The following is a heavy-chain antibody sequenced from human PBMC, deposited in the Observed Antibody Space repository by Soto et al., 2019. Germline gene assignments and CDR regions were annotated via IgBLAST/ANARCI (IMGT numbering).Heavy chain of an antibody. Sequence: PSETLSLTCTVSGGSISSYYWSWIRQPPGKGLEWIGYIYYSGSTNYNPSLKSRVTISVDTSKNQFSLKLSSVTAADTAVYYCARLVGYCSSTSCWEDYYYYMDVWGKGTTVTVSS. CDR2: IYYSGST. V-gene: IGHV4-59*08. J-gene: IGHJ6*03. CDR1: GGSISSYY. D-gene: IGHD2-2*01. CDR3: ARLVGYCSSTSCWEDYYYYMDV.